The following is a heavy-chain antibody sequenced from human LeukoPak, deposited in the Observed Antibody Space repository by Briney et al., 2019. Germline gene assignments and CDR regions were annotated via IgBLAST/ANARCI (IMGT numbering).Heavy chain of an antibody. D-gene: IGHD3-10*01. CDR1: GFTFDDYA. Sequence: GGSLRLSCVASGFTFDDYAMHWVRQAPGKGLEWVSGISWNSGSIGYADSVKGRFTISRDNAKNSLYLQMNSLRAEDTAMYYCAKDQALWFGELEGMDVWGQGTTVTVSS. J-gene: IGHJ6*02. CDR3: AKDQALWFGELEGMDV. CDR2: ISWNSGSI. V-gene: IGHV3-9*01.